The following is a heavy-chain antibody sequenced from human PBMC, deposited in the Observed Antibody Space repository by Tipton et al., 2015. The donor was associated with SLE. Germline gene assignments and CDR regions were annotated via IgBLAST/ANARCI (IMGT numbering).Heavy chain of an antibody. CDR3: ASITFWSGYIPFDY. CDR2: IYNTGST. CDR1: GGFISSNSYY. Sequence: TLSLTCTVSGGFISSNSYYWGWIRQPQGKGLEWIGAIYNTGSTFYSPSLKSRVTLSIATSKNQFSLKVTSVTAADTAMYYCASITFWSGYIPFDYWGQGTLVTVS. J-gene: IGHJ4*02. D-gene: IGHD3-3*01. V-gene: IGHV4-39*07.